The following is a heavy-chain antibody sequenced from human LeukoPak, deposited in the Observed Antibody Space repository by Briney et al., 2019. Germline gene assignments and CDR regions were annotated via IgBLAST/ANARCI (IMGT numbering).Heavy chain of an antibody. CDR3: SPGRMGALSPHFHY. D-gene: IGHD1-26*01. V-gene: IGHV3-15*01. CDR2: IKSTTDGGTT. CDR1: GFTFSNAW. J-gene: IGHJ4*02. Sequence: KPGGSLRLSCAASGFTFSNAWMIWVRQAPGKGLEWVGRIKSTTDGGTTDYAAPVKGRFTISRDDSQNTLYLQMNSLKTEDTAVYYCSPGRMGALSPHFHYWGQGTLVTVSS.